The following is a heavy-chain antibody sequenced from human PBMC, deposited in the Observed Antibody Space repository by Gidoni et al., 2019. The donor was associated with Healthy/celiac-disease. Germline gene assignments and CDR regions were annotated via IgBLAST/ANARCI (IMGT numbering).Heavy chain of an antibody. D-gene: IGHD2-2*02. CDR1: GFTFSSYS. CDR2: ISSSSSYI. V-gene: IGHV3-21*01. J-gene: IGHJ4*02. CDR3: ARDMAPAAITWTVDY. Sequence: EVQLVESGGGLVKPGGSLRLSCAASGFTFSSYSMNWVRQAPGKGLEWVSSISSSSSYIYYADSVKGRFTISRDNAKNSLYLQMNSLRAEDTAVYYCARDMAPAAITWTVDYWGQGTLVTVSS.